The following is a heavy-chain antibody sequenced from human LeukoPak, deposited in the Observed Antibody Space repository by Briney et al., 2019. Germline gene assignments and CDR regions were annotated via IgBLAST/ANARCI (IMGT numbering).Heavy chain of an antibody. V-gene: IGHV3-53*01. J-gene: IGHJ4*02. CDR3: GRHAYGGSPPLS. Sequence: PGGSLRLSCAVSGFTVSDNYMSWVRQAPGKRLEWLAFIYVSGTTFYAASVKGRFTISRDNAKNTVYLQMNNLRAEDTALYYCGRHAYGGSPPLSWGQGALVTVSS. D-gene: IGHD3-10*01. CDR1: GFTVSDNY. CDR2: IYVSGTT.